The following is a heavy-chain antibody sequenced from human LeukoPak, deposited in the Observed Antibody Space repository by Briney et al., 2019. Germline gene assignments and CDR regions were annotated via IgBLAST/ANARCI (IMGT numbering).Heavy chain of an antibody. Sequence: GASVKVSCKASGYTFTGYYMHWVRQAPGQGLEWMGWINPNSGGTNYAQKFQGRVTMTRDTSISTAYMELSRLRSDDTAVYYCARDLIVGATSLDYWGQGTLVTVSS. CDR1: GYTFTGYY. D-gene: IGHD1-26*01. CDR2: INPNSGGT. J-gene: IGHJ4*02. V-gene: IGHV1-2*02. CDR3: ARDLIVGATSLDY.